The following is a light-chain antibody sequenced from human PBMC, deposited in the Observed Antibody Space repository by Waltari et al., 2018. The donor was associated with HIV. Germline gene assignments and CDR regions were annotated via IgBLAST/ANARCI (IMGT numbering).Light chain of an antibody. CDR3: QSADSSGTYWV. Sequence: SYELTQPPSVSVSPGQTARIICSGEALPKQYAFWYQQKPGQAPVVVIYKDNERPSGIPERCSGSSSGKTVTLTISGVQADDEADYYCQSADSSGTYWVFGGGTKLTVL. CDR2: KDN. CDR1: ALPKQY. V-gene: IGLV3-25*03. J-gene: IGLJ3*02.